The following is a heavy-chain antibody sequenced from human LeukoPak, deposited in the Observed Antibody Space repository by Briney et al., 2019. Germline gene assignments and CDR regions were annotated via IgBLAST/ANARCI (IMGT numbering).Heavy chain of an antibody. D-gene: IGHD3-10*01. CDR2: ISYDGSNK. Sequence: PGGSLRLSCAASGFTFSSYGMHWVRQAPGKGLEWVAVISYDGSNKYYADSVKGRSTISRDNSKNTLYLQMNSLRAEDTAVYYCAKDLRSGGVVRGVMNYWGQGTLVTVSS. V-gene: IGHV3-30*18. CDR3: AKDLRSGGVVRGVMNY. J-gene: IGHJ4*02. CDR1: GFTFSSYG.